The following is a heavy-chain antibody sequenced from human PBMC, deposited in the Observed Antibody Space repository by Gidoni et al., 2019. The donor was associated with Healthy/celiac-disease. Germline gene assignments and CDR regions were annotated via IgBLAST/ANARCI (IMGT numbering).Heavy chain of an antibody. Sequence: EVQLVESGGVVVQPGGSLRPSCAASGFTFDDYTMHWFRQAPGKGLEWVPLISWDGGSTYYADSVKGRFTISRDNSKNSLYLQMNSLRTEDTALYYCAKDIRTGYYDILTGYYVPAFDIWGQGTMVTVSS. CDR1: GFTFDDYT. J-gene: IGHJ3*02. CDR2: ISWDGGST. D-gene: IGHD3-9*01. V-gene: IGHV3-43*01. CDR3: AKDIRTGYYDILTGYYVPAFDI.